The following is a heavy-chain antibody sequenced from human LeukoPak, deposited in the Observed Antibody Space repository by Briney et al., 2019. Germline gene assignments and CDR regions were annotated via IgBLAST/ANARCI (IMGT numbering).Heavy chain of an antibody. J-gene: IGHJ4*02. CDR2: ISGSGGST. V-gene: IGHV3-23*01. CDR3: AKNPQYYYDSSGSFEY. D-gene: IGHD3-22*01. CDR1: GFTFSSYA. Sequence: GGSLRLSCAASGFTFSSYAMSWVRQAPGKGLEWVSAISGSGGSTYYADSVKGRFTISRDNSKNTLYLQMNSLRVEDTAVYYCAKNPQYYYDSSGSFEYWGQGTLVTVSS.